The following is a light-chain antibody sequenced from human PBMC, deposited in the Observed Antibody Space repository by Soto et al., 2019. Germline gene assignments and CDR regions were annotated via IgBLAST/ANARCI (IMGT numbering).Light chain of an antibody. V-gene: IGKV1-5*03. CDR1: QSISSW. Sequence: DIQMTQSPSTLSASVGDRVIITCRASQSISSWLAWYQQKPGKAPKLLIYKASSLESGVPLRFSGSGSGTEFTLTISSLQPDDFATYYRQQFNSYSGLTFGGGTKVEIK. CDR2: KAS. CDR3: QQFNSYSGLT. J-gene: IGKJ4*01.